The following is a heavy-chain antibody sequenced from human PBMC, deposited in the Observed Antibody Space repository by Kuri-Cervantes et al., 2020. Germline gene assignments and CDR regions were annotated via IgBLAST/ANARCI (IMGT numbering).Heavy chain of an antibody. D-gene: IGHD5-12*01. CDR1: GFTFSNHW. Sequence: GGSLRLSCVVSGFTFSNHWMSWVRQAPGKGLEWVSSISSSSSYIYYADSVKGRFTISRDNAKNSLYLQMNSLRAEDTAVYYCARALGMATILNAFDIWGQGTMVTVSS. CDR3: ARALGMATILNAFDI. CDR2: ISSSSSYI. V-gene: IGHV3-21*01. J-gene: IGHJ3*02.